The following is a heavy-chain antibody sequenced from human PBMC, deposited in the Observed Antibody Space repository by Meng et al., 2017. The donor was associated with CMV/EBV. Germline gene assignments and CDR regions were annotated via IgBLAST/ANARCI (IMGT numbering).Heavy chain of an antibody. J-gene: IGHJ6*02. Sequence: SETLSLTCTVSGGSISSSSYYWGWIRQPPGKGLEWIGSIYYSGSTYYNPSLKSRVTISVDRSKNQFSLKLSSVTAADTAVYYCASGALGYCSGGSCYPPYYGMDVWGQGTTVTVSS. CDR1: GGSISSSSYY. CDR2: IYYSGST. D-gene: IGHD2-15*01. V-gene: IGHV4-39*07. CDR3: ASGALGYCSGGSCYPPYYGMDV.